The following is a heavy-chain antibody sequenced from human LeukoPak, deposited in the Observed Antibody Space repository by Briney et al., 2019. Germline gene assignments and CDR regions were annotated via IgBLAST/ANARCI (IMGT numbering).Heavy chain of an antibody. J-gene: IGHJ4*02. Sequence: PGASLRLSCAASGFTFSRYAMSWVRQAPGKGLEWVSSIGNSGDNTYYADSVKGRFTISRDNSKNTMYLQMNSLRAEDTAVYYCAKRTSSGWYYFDYWGQGTLVTVSS. CDR1: GFTFSRYA. V-gene: IGHV3-23*01. D-gene: IGHD6-19*01. CDR3: AKRTSSGWYYFDY. CDR2: IGNSGDNT.